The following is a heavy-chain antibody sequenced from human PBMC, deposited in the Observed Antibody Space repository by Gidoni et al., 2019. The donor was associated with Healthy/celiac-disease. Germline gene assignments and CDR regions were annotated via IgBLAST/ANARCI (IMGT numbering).Heavy chain of an antibody. V-gene: IGHV1-69*01. J-gene: IGHJ5*02. CDR1: GGTFSSYA. D-gene: IGHD2-15*01. CDR2: IIPIFGTA. CDR3: ARAGCSGGSCYSAFDP. Sequence: QGQLVQSGAEVKKPGSSVKVSGKASGGTFSSYAISWVRQAPGQGLEWMGGIIPIFGTANYAQKFQGRVTITADESTSTAYMELSSLRSEDTAVYYCARAGCSGGSCYSAFDPWGQGTLVTVSS.